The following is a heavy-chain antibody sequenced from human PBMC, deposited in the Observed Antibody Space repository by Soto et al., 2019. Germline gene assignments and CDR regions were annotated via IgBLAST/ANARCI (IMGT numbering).Heavy chain of an antibody. CDR2: IYYSGRT. J-gene: IGHJ5*02. D-gene: IGHD2-21*01. Sequence: SETLSLTCAVSGYPISSSTSWGWIRQPPGKGLEWIGHIYYSGRTYYNPSLKSRVTMSVDTSKNQFSLKLSSVTAVDTAVYYCARKGEEGCFDPWGQGTLVTVSS. CDR3: ARKGEEGCFDP. V-gene: IGHV4-28*01. CDR1: GYPISSSTS.